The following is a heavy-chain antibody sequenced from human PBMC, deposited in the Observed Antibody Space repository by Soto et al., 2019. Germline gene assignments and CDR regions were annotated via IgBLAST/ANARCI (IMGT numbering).Heavy chain of an antibody. V-gene: IGHV3-48*01. D-gene: IGHD4-17*01. J-gene: IGHJ6*03. CDR3: ARLTVYYYMDV. CDR2: ISSSSSTI. Sequence: EVQLVESGGGLVQPGGSLRLSCAASGFTFSSYSMNWVRQAPGKGLVWVSYISSSSSTIYYADSVKGRFTISRDNAKNSLYLQMNSLRAEDTAVYYCARLTVYYYMDVWGKGTTVTVSS. CDR1: GFTFSSYS.